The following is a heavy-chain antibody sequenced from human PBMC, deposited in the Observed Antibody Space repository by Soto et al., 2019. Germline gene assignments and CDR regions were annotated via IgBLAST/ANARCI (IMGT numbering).Heavy chain of an antibody. Sequence: EVQLLESGGGLVQPGGSLRLSCAASGFTFSSYAMSWVRQAPGKGLEWVSAISNSGGSTYYADSVKGRFTISRDNSKNTLYLQMNSLRAEDTAVYYCAKFVAAAGTSGYYGMDVWGQGTTVTVSS. CDR2: ISNSGGST. D-gene: IGHD6-13*01. CDR1: GFTFSSYA. CDR3: AKFVAAAGTSGYYGMDV. J-gene: IGHJ6*02. V-gene: IGHV3-23*01.